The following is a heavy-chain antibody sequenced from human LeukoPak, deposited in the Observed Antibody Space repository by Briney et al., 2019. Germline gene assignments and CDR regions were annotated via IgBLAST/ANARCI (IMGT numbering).Heavy chain of an antibody. Sequence: GASVKVSCKASGYTFTGYYMHWVRQAPGQGLEWMGWINPNSGGTNYAQKFQGWVTMTRDTSISTAYMELSRLRSDDTAVYYCARDSSGWPRGAFDIWGQGTMVTVSS. CDR1: GYTFTGYY. D-gene: IGHD6-19*01. J-gene: IGHJ3*02. CDR3: ARDSSGWPRGAFDI. V-gene: IGHV1-2*04. CDR2: INPNSGGT.